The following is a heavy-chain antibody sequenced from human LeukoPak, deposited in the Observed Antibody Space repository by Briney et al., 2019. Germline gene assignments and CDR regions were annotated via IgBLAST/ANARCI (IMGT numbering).Heavy chain of an antibody. Sequence: GGSLRLSCAASGFTISSYGMHWVRQAPGKGLEWVAVISYDGSNKYYADSVKGRSTISRDNSKNTLYLQMNSLRAEDTAVYYCAKDLSTVYMDYYYGMDVWGQGTTVTVSS. D-gene: IGHD5/OR15-5a*01. CDR2: ISYDGSNK. V-gene: IGHV3-30*18. CDR3: AKDLSTVYMDYYYGMDV. J-gene: IGHJ6*02. CDR1: GFTISSYG.